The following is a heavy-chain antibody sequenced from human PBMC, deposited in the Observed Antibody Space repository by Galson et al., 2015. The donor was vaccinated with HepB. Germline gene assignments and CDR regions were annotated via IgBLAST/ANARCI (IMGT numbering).Heavy chain of an antibody. Sequence: SLRLSCAASGFTFSNAWMSWVRQAPGKGLEWVGRIKSKTDGGTTDYAAPVKGRFTISRDDSKNTLYLQMNSLKTEDTAVYYCTTGIFSSSWYTPSFDYWGQGTLVTVSS. J-gene: IGHJ4*02. CDR2: IKSKTDGGTT. CDR1: GFTFSNAW. CDR3: TTGIFSSSWYTPSFDY. D-gene: IGHD6-13*01. V-gene: IGHV3-15*01.